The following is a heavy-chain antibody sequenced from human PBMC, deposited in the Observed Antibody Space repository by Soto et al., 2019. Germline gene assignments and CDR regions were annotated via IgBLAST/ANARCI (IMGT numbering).Heavy chain of an antibody. D-gene: IGHD3-22*01. J-gene: IGHJ4*02. CDR3: ARDRRTWQYYYDSGGQYFFDY. Sequence: GGSLRLSCAASGFPFSSYSMNWVRQAPGKGLEWVASISASSSYIYHVDSVMGRFTISTDNAKSSLYLQMSSLEAADTAVYYCARDRRTWQYYYDSGGQYFFDYWGQGTLVTVSS. CDR2: ISASSSYI. CDR1: GFPFSSYS. V-gene: IGHV3-21*01.